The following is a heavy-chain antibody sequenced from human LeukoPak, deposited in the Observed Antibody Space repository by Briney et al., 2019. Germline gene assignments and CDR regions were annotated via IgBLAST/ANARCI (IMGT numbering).Heavy chain of an antibody. Sequence: GGSLRLSCAASGFTVSSDFMSWVRQAPGKGLERVSLIYSGGSTYYADSVKGRFTISRDNSKNTLYLQMNSLRTEDTAVYYCARAARGASSWYSDWGQGTLVSVSS. V-gene: IGHV3-66*02. CDR2: IYSGGST. D-gene: IGHD6-13*01. CDR3: ARAARGASSWYSD. J-gene: IGHJ4*02. CDR1: GFTVSSDF.